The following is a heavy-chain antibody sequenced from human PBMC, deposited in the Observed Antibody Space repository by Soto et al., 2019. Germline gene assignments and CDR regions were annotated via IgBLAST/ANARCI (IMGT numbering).Heavy chain of an antibody. CDR3: AKDTSTNWNNWFDP. V-gene: IGHV3-23*01. D-gene: IGHD1-1*01. Sequence: PGGSLRLSCAASGFTFSSYAMSWVRQVPGKGLEWVSVITGSAGSTYYADSVKGRFTISRDNSKNTLYLQMNSLGAEDTAVYYCAKDTSTNWNNWFDPWGQGTLVTVPS. J-gene: IGHJ5*02. CDR1: GFTFSSYA. CDR2: ITGSAGST.